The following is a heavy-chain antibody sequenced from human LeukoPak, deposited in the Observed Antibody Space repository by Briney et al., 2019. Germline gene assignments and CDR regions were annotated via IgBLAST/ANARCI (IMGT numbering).Heavy chain of an antibody. Sequence: PSETLSLTCTVSGGSISSSSYYWGWIRQPPGKGLEWIGSIYYSGSTYYNPSLKSRVTISVDTSKNQFSLKLSSVTAADTAVYYCARVGLRSSWNPRPDWGQGTLVTVSS. CDR2: IYYSGST. CDR3: ARVGLRSSWNPRPD. CDR1: GGSISSSSYY. V-gene: IGHV4-39*07. J-gene: IGHJ4*02. D-gene: IGHD6-13*01.